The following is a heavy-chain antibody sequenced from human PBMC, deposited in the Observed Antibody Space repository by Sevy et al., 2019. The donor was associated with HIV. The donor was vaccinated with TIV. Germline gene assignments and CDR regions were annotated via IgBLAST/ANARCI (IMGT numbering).Heavy chain of an antibody. CDR3: AKCVYAYEYFFDY. Sequence: GGSLRLSCAASGFTFPINAVGWVRQAPGKGLEWVSLISGSGSSTYYADSVKGRFTISRDNSKNTLYLQMHSLRADDTAVYYCAKCVYAYEYFFDYWGQGTLVTVSS. CDR2: ISGSGSST. CDR1: GFTFPINA. J-gene: IGHJ4*02. D-gene: IGHD3-16*01. V-gene: IGHV3-23*01.